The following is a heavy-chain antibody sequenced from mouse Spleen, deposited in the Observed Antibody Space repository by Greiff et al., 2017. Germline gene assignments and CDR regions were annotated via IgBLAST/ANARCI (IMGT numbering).Heavy chain of an antibody. V-gene: IGHV1S81*02. CDR2: INPCNGGT. J-gene: IGHJ4*01. Sequence: VQLQQSGAELVKPGASVTLSCKASGYTFTSYYMYWVKQRPGQGLEWIGEINPCNGGTNFNEKFKSKATLTVEQSSSTAYMQLSSLTSEDSAVYYCTRPRLLLGSMDYWGQGTSVTVSS. D-gene: IGHD2-3*01. CDR1: GYTFTSYY. CDR3: TRPRLLLGSMDY.